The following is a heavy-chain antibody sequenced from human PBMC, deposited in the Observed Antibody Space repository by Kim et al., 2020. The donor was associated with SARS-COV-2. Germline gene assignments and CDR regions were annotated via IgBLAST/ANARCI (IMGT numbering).Heavy chain of an antibody. J-gene: IGHJ6*02. D-gene: IGHD1-1*01. V-gene: IGHV4-59*01. CDR2: VSDGGIM. CDR1: GGAMSGYY. Sequence: SETLSLTCTVSGGAMSGYYWSWIRQPPGKGLEWIAYVSDGGIMNHSPSLGRRGTISLDTSNNQFSLRLTSVTAADTAVYFCARDRGFVVPTSGTSYFYYGMDVWGQGKTVIVSS. CDR3: ARDRGFVVPTSGTSYFYYGMDV.